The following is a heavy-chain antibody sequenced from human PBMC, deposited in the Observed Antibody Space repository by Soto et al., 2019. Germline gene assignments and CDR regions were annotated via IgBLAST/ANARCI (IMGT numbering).Heavy chain of an antibody. J-gene: IGHJ5*02. Sequence: SETLSLTCTVSGGSISSGGYYWTWIRQHPGKGLEWIGYIYYSGNIYYNPSLRSRLSITLDTSKNQFSLNLSSVTAADTAVYFCARVHSGMVHSCNCFDPWGPGTLVTVSS. D-gene: IGHD3-10*01. CDR1: GGSISSGGYY. CDR2: IYYSGNI. V-gene: IGHV4-31*03. CDR3: ARVHSGMVHSCNCFDP.